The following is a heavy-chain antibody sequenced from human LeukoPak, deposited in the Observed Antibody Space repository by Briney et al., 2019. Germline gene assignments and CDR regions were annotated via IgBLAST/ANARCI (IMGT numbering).Heavy chain of an antibody. CDR1: GGSFSGYY. CDR3: ARGPGIAVAGTGNFDY. V-gene: IGHV4-34*01. J-gene: IGHJ4*02. D-gene: IGHD6-19*01. CDR2: INHSGST. Sequence: SQTLSLTCAVYGGSFSGYYWSWIRQPPGKGREWIGEINHSGSTKYNPSLKSRVTISVDTSKNQFSLRLSSVTAADTAVYYCARGPGIAVAGTGNFDYWGQGTLVTVSS.